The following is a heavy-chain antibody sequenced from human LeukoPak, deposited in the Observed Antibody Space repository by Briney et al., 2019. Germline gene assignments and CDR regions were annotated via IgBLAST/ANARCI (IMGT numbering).Heavy chain of an antibody. CDR1: GFTFSSYS. D-gene: IGHD3-22*01. J-gene: IGHJ4*02. V-gene: IGHV3-21*01. Sequence: GGSLRLSCAASGFTFSSYSMNWVRQAPGKGLEWVSSISSSSYIYYADSVKGRFTISRDNAKNSLYLQMNSLRAEDTAVYYCARVGDSSGYYSFDYWGQGTLVTVSS. CDR3: ARVGDSSGYYSFDY. CDR2: ISSSSYI.